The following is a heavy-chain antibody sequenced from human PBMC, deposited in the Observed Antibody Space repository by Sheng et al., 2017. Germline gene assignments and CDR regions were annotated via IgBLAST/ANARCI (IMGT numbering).Heavy chain of an antibody. D-gene: IGHD1-1*01. CDR3: AKELTTGGYYYYYYMDV. CDR2: IRYDGSNK. V-gene: IGHV3-30*02. J-gene: IGHJ6*03. Sequence: QVQLVESGGGVVQPGGSLRLSCAASGFTFSSYGMHWVRQAPGKGLEWVAFIRYDGSNKYYADSVKGRFTISRDNSKNTLYLQMNSLRAEDTAVYYCAKELTTGGYYYYYYMDVWGKGTTVTVSS. CDR1: GFTFSSYG.